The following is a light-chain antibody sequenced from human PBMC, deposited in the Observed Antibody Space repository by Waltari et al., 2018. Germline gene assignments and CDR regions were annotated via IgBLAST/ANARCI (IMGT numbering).Light chain of an antibody. CDR2: KSF. CDR3: QQYNIWPYT. CDR1: QSISNW. V-gene: IGKV1-5*03. Sequence: DIQMTQSPSTLSASVGDSVTITCRDSQSISNWVAWYPQKPGKAPKVLIYKSFTLQSGVPTMFSGGGCKKEFILTSSRLQPDDFATYCCQQYNIWPYTFGQGTTLEI. J-gene: IGKJ2*01.